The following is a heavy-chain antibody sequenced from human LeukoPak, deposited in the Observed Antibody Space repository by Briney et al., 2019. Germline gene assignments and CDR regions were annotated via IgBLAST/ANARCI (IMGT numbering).Heavy chain of an antibody. CDR1: SGSITGYY. V-gene: IGHV4-59*01. CDR2: IYYSGST. CDR3: ARDWGRNDFVHTYEDYYGMDV. D-gene: IGHD3-3*01. Sequence: SETLSLTCTVSSGSITGYYWSWTRQSPGKGLEWIGYIYYSGSTNYNPSLKSRVTISVDTSKNQFSLKLSSVTAADTAVYYCARDWGRNDFVHTYEDYYGMDVWGQGTTVTVSS. J-gene: IGHJ6*02.